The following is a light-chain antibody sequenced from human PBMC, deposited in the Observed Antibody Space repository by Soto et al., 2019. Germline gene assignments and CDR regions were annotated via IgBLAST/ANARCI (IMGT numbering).Light chain of an antibody. J-gene: IGLJ1*01. Sequence: QSVLTQPPSLSGAPGQRVTISCTGSSSDIGAGSEVHWYQQLPGTAPKLLIFGSTNRPSGVPDRFSGSKSATSASLAITGLQAEDEADYYCPSYDNSLSASVFGTVTKLTVL. CDR3: PSYDNSLSASV. CDR2: GST. V-gene: IGLV1-40*01. CDR1: SSDIGAGSE.